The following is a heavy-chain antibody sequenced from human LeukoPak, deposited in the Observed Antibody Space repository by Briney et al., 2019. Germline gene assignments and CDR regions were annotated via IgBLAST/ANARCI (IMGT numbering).Heavy chain of an antibody. Sequence: SETLSLTCTVSGGSISSRSYYWGWIRQPPGKGLEWIGNIYYSGSTNYNPSLKSRVTISVDTSKNQFSLKLNSVTAADTAVYYCVLGSGSYRAYAFDIWGQGTMVTVSS. V-gene: IGHV4-39*07. J-gene: IGHJ3*02. D-gene: IGHD3-10*01. CDR1: GGSISSRSYY. CDR3: VLGSGSYRAYAFDI. CDR2: IYYSGST.